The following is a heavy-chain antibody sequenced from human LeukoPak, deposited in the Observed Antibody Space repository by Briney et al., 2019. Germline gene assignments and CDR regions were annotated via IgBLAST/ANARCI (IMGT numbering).Heavy chain of an antibody. CDR1: GFTSSSYG. CDR3: AKDVWSGYNDY. Sequence: GGSLRLSCAASGFTSSSYGMHWVRQAPGKGLEWVAVIWYDGSNKYYADSVKGRFTISRDNSKNTLYLQMNSLRAEDTAVYYCAKDVWSGYNDYWGQGTLVTVSS. V-gene: IGHV3-33*06. D-gene: IGHD3-3*01. CDR2: IWYDGSNK. J-gene: IGHJ4*02.